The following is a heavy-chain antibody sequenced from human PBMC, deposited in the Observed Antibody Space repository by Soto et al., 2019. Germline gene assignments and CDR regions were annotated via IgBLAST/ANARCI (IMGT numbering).Heavy chain of an antibody. V-gene: IGHV3-23*01. CDR3: AKFIVGTGGSSGWPWFLDS. D-gene: IGHD6-25*01. CDR1: GFAFSSYA. Sequence: EVQLLESGGGLVQPGGSLRLSCAASGFAFSSYAMTWVRQAPGKGLEWVSALSGSGGNTYSAQSVRGRFTIARDNSKNTLYLKMNGLSPEDSAIYYCAKFIVGTGGSSGWPWFLDSWGQGTLVTVSS. CDR2: LSGSGGNT. J-gene: IGHJ5*01.